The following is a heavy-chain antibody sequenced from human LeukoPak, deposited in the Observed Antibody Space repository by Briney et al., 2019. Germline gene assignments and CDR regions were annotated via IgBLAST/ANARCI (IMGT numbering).Heavy chain of an antibody. J-gene: IGHJ4*02. D-gene: IGHD2-2*01. CDR3: ARDPTELQLLSYYFDD. CDR2: ISGSGAST. V-gene: IGHV3-23*01. Sequence: GGSLRLSCAASGFTFSTYAMSWVRQAPGKGLVWVSTISGSGASTYYADSVKGRFTISRDNFKNTMYLQMNSLRAEDTAVYYCARDPTELQLLSYYFDDWGQGTLVAVSS. CDR1: GFTFSTYA.